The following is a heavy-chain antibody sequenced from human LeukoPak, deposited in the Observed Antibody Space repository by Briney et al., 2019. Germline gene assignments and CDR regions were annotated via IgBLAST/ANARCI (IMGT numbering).Heavy chain of an antibody. CDR3: ARRRTGTTDY. V-gene: IGHV4-34*01. D-gene: IGHD1-7*01. Sequence: PWETLSLTCAVYGGSFSGYYWSWIRQPPGKGLEWIGEINHSGSTNYNPSLKSRVTISVDTSKNQFSLKLSSVTAADTAVYYCARRRTGTTDYWGQGTLVTVSS. CDR2: INHSGST. J-gene: IGHJ4*02. CDR1: GGSFSGYY.